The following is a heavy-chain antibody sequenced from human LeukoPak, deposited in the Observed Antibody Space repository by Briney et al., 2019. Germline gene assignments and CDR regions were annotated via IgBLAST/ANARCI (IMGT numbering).Heavy chain of an antibody. D-gene: IGHD4-17*01. V-gene: IGHV3-7*01. CDR3: ARRSTVILYYYMDV. Sequence: GGSLRLSCAASGFTFSSYSMNWVRQAPGKGLEWVANIKQDGSEKYYVDSVKGRFTISRDNAKNSLYLQMNSLRAEDTAVYYCARRSTVILYYYMDVWGKGTTVTVSS. CDR1: GFTFSSYS. J-gene: IGHJ6*03. CDR2: IKQDGSEK.